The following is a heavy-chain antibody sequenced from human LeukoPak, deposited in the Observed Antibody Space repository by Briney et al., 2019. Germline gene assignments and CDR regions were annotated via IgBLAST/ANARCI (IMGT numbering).Heavy chain of an antibody. V-gene: IGHV3-48*03. J-gene: IGHJ6*04. CDR3: ARDPWGYDILTGYYDYYYYYGMDV. CDR2: ISSSGSTI. Sequence: PGGSLRLSRADSGFTSSSHEMNSVRQAPGKRLEWVSYISSSGSTIYYADSVKGRFTISRDNAKNSLYLQMNSLRAEDTAVYYCARDPWGYDILTGYYDYYYYYGMDVWGKGTTVTVSS. D-gene: IGHD3-9*01. CDR1: GFTSSSHE.